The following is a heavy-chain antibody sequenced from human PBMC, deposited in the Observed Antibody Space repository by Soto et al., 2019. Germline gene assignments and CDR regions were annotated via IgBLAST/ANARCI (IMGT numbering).Heavy chain of an antibody. CDR2: ISGSGGST. CDR1: GFTFSSYA. Sequence: LSCAASGFTFSSYAMSWVRQAPGKGPEWVSAISGSGGSTYYADSVKGRFTISRDNSKNTLYLQMNSLIAEDTAVYYCAIPNAVFDYWGQGTLVTVSS. V-gene: IGHV3-23*01. D-gene: IGHD4-4*01. J-gene: IGHJ4*02. CDR3: AIPNAVFDY.